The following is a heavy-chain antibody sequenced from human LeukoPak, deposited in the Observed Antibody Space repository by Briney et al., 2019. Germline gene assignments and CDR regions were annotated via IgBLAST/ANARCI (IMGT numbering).Heavy chain of an antibody. V-gene: IGHV3-23*01. D-gene: IGHD4-23*01. CDR1: GFIFAKYA. Sequence: GGPLRLSCTTSGFIFAKYAMAWVRQSPGKGLEWVSTISASGADTYYADPVRGRFTISRDNSRNALYLQLSRLRVDDTAFYYCPKPLLTPGNWGPGTLVTVSS. CDR3: PKPLLTPGN. J-gene: IGHJ4*02. CDR2: ISASGADT.